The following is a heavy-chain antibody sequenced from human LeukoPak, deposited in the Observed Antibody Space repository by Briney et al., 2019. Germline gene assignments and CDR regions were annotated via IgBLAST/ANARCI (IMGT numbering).Heavy chain of an antibody. V-gene: IGHV4-4*07. J-gene: IGHJ6*03. CDR2: IYTSGST. CDR3: ARGVGELLSYYYYYYMDV. D-gene: IGHD3-10*01. CDR1: GGSFSSYY. Sequence: PSETLSLTCTVSGGSFSSYYWSWIRQPAGKGLEWIGRIYTSGSTNYNPSLKSRVTISVDTSKNQFSLKLSSVTAADTAVYYCARGVGELLSYYYYYYMDVWGKGTTVTISS.